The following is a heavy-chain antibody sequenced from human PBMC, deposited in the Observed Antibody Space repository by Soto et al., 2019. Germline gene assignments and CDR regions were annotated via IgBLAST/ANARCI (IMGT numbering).Heavy chain of an antibody. CDR3: AREGGIGGRKY. V-gene: IGHV1-69*18. J-gene: IGHJ4*02. Sequence: QVQLVQSGAVLKKPGSSVKVSCKASGDTFSGYPINWVRQAPGEVLEWMGRGIPVFGTTNDAQRFEGRDRFTGDESTNTAYLEWRGRLSEDTAVYYCAREGGIGGRKYWGPGTLVSGSS. D-gene: IGHD3-10*01. CDR1: GDTFSGYP. CDR2: GIPVFGTT.